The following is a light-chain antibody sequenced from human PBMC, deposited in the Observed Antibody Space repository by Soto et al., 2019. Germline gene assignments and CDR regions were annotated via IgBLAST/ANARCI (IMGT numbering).Light chain of an antibody. Sequence: QSVLTQSPSASASLGASVKLTCTLSSGHSNYAIAWHQQQPEPGPRYLMKVNSGGSHIKGDGIPDRFSGSSSGAERYLFISSLQSEDEADYYCQTWGTGSAIVVFGGGTQLTVL. CDR3: QTWGTGSAIVV. CDR2: VNSGGSH. V-gene: IGLV4-69*01. J-gene: IGLJ7*01. CDR1: SGHSNYA.